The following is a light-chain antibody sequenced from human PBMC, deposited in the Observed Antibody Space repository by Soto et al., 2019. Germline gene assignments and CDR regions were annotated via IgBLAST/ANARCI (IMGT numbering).Light chain of an antibody. J-gene: IGLJ2*01. Sequence: QSALTQPASVSGSPGQSITLSCTGTSIAIGGYDYVSWYQRHPGKAPKLIIYDVNNRPSGVSNRFSGSKSGNTASLTISGLQAEDEADYYCTSYASGSSHVVFGGGTKLTVL. V-gene: IGLV2-14*01. CDR1: SIAIGGYDY. CDR2: DVN. CDR3: TSYASGSSHVV.